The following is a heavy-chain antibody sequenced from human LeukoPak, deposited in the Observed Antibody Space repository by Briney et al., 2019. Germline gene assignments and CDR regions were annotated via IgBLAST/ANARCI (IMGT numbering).Heavy chain of an antibody. CDR3: ARAAQRYCSSTSCYTWFDY. D-gene: IGHD2-2*02. V-gene: IGHV4-59*11. CDR1: GGSISSHY. J-gene: IGHJ4*02. CDR2: IYYSGST. Sequence: KSSETLSLTCTVSGGSISSHYWSWIRQPPGKGLEWIGYIYYSGSTSYNPSLKSRVTISVDTSKNQFSLKLSSVTAADTAVYYCARAAQRYCSSTSCYTWFDYWGQGTLVTVSS.